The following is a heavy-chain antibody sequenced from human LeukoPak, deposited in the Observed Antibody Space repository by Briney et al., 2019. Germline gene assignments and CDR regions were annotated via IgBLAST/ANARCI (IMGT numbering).Heavy chain of an antibody. J-gene: IGHJ3*02. V-gene: IGHV3-30*04. D-gene: IGHD2-21*02. Sequence: GGSLRLSCAASGFTFSSYVMHWVRQAPGKGLEWVAIISYDGSNEYYADSVKGRFTISRDNSKNTLYLQMNSLRAADTAVYYCARDPTPTYCGGDCYDAFDIWGQGTMVTVSS. CDR1: GFTFSSYV. CDR3: ARDPTPTYCGGDCYDAFDI. CDR2: ISYDGSNE.